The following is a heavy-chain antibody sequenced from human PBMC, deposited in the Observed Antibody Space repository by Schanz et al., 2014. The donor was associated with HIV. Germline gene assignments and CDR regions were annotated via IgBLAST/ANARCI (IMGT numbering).Heavy chain of an antibody. D-gene: IGHD3-10*01. CDR2: ISGSGGNT. V-gene: IGHV3-23*01. J-gene: IGHJ6*02. CDR1: GITFNTYA. CDR3: AKSTAKRDKPREGYYYAGMDV. Sequence: DVQLSESGGTLVQPGGSLRLSCVDSGITFNTYAMSWVRQAPGKGLEWVATISGSGGNTYYADSVKGRFNIARENSKIALYLQMSRQTAYLTATYYCAKSTAKRDKPREGYYYAGMDVWGQGSAVTVSS.